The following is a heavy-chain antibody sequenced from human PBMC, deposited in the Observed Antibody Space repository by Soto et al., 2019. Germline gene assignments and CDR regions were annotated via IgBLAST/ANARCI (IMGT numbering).Heavy chain of an antibody. D-gene: IGHD2-21*02. CDR3: ARAKPGRAYCGGDCYSLAAFDI. CDR2: ISSSSSYI. Sequence: GGSLRLSCAASGFTFSSYSMNWVRQAPGKGLEWVSSISSSSSYIYYADSVKGRFTISRDNAKNSLYLQMNSLRAEDTAVYYCARAKPGRAYCGGDCYSLAAFDIWGQGTMVTVSS. CDR1: GFTFSSYS. V-gene: IGHV3-21*01. J-gene: IGHJ3*02.